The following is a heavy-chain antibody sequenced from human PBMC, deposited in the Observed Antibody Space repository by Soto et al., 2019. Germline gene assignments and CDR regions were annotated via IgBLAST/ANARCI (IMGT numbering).Heavy chain of an antibody. V-gene: IGHV1-3*01. D-gene: IGHD2-2*01. CDR2: INAGNGNT. Sequence: ASLKVTCKASGYNFTSYAMHWVRQAPGQRLEWMGWINAGNGNTKYSQKFQGRVTITRDTSASTAYMELSSLRSEDTAVYYCARDQMPGVGAFDIWGQGTIVTVSS. CDR1: GYNFTSYA. J-gene: IGHJ3*02. CDR3: ARDQMPGVGAFDI.